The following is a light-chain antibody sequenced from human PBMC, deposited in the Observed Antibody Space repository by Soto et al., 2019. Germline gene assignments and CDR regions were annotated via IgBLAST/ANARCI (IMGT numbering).Light chain of an antibody. J-gene: IGKJ2*01. CDR2: GAS. Sequence: EIVLTQSPGTLSLSPGERATLSCRASQSVSSSYLVWYQQKPGQAPRLLIYGASSRATGIPDRFSGSGSGQVFTLTISTREPGDFGVYYCQQYGSSPYTFGQGTKLAIK. V-gene: IGKV3-20*01. CDR3: QQYGSSPYT. CDR1: QSVSSSY.